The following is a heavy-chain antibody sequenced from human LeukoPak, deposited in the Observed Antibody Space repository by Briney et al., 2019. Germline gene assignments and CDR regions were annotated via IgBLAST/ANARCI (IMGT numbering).Heavy chain of an antibody. V-gene: IGHV1-46*01. CDR2: INPSGGST. D-gene: IGHD3-10*01. J-gene: IGHJ4*02. Sequence: ASVKVSCKASGYTFTRYYMHWVRQAPGQGLEWMGIINPSGGSTSYAQKFQGRVTMTRDTSTSTVYMEPSSLRSEDTAVYYCAGRYGSGSYLVYWGQGTLVTVSS. CDR3: AGRYGSGSYLVY. CDR1: GYTFTRYY.